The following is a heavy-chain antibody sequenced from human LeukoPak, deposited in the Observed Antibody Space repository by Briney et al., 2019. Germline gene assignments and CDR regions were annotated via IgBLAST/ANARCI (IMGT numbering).Heavy chain of an antibody. Sequence: PGGSLRLSCAASGFTFSSYSMNWVRQAPGKGLEWVSVISGTGGTTDYADSVKGRFTISRDNSKNTLFLQMNSLRAEDTAVYYCARRGYYYYMDVWGKGTTVTVSS. CDR2: ISGTGGTT. V-gene: IGHV3-23*01. CDR3: ARRGYYYYMDV. J-gene: IGHJ6*03. CDR1: GFTFSSYS.